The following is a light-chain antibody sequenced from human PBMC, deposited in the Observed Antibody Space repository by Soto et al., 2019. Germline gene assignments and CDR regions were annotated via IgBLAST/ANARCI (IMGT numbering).Light chain of an antibody. CDR3: QQRSNWPCT. Sequence: EFVWTKCPATLSLTPGERATLSCRASQSVSSYLAWYQQKPGQAPRLLIYDASNRATGIPARFSGSGSGTDFTLTISSLEPEDFAVYYCQQRSNWPCTFGQGTRLEIK. J-gene: IGKJ5*01. CDR2: DAS. V-gene: IGKV3-11*01. CDR1: QSVSSY.